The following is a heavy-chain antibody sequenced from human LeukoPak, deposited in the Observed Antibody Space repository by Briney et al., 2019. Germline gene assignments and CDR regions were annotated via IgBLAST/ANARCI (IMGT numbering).Heavy chain of an antibody. CDR1: GGSISSYF. J-gene: IGHJ6*02. D-gene: IGHD2-15*01. Sequence: SETLSLTCSVSGGSISSYFWSWIRQPPGKGLEWIGYIYYSGSTNYNPSLKSRVTISVDTSKNRFSLKLSSVAAADTAVYCCARVRCSGGSCYSPVYYYYGMDVWGQGTTVTVSS. CDR3: ARVRCSGGSCYSPVYYYYGMDV. V-gene: IGHV4-59*01. CDR2: IYYSGST.